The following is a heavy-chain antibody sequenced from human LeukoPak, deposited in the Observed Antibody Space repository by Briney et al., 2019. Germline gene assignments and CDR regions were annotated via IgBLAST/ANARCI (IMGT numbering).Heavy chain of an antibody. J-gene: IGHJ4*02. CDR2: ISSSSSTI. D-gene: IGHD5-18*01. Sequence: GGSLRLSCAASGFTFRSFSMNWVRQAPGKGLEWVSYISSSSSTIYNADSVKGRFTISRDSAKNSLYLQMNSLRAEDTAVYYCARDSGYSYGFSADYWGQGTLVTVSS. V-gene: IGHV3-48*04. CDR3: ARDSGYSYGFSADY. CDR1: GFTFRSFS.